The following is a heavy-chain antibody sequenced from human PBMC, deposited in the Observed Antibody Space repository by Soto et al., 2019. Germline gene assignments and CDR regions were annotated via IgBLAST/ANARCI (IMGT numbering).Heavy chain of an antibody. Sequence: SETLSLTCTVSGGSISPYYWSWIRQPPGKGLEWIGYIYFAGTTKYNPSLTSRVTISVDSSKNQFSLNLTSVTAADTAVYYCARLGGFFQALDSWGRGTLVTVSS. D-gene: IGHD2-15*01. CDR2: IYFAGTT. J-gene: IGHJ5*01. CDR1: GGSISPYY. V-gene: IGHV4-59*08. CDR3: ARLGGFFQALDS.